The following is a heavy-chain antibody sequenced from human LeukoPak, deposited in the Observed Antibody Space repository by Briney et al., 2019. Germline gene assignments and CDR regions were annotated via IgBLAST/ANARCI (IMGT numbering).Heavy chain of an antibody. CDR2: ISGSGGST. J-gene: IGHJ4*02. V-gene: IGHV3-23*01. Sequence: AGGSLRLSCAASGFTFSSYAMSWVRQAPGKGLEWVSAISGSGGSTYYADSVKGRFTISRDNSKNTLYLQMNSLRAEDTAVYYYANTVRLSSGYFYWGQGTLVTVSS. CDR1: GFTFSSYA. CDR3: ANTVRLSSGYFY. D-gene: IGHD3-22*01.